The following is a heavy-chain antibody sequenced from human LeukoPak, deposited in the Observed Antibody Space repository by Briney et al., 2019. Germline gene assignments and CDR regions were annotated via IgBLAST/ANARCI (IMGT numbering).Heavy chain of an antibody. CDR1: GGSISSNY. CDR3: ARLAYVIGWFDP. J-gene: IGHJ5*02. Sequence: SETLSLTCTVSGGSISSNYWSWIRQPPGKGLEWIGYFYPSGSSYYNPSLKSRVTISVDTSRNQFSLKLSSVTAADTAVYYCARLAYVIGWFDPWGQGTLVTVSS. CDR2: FYPSGSS. D-gene: IGHD2-21*01. V-gene: IGHV4-4*09.